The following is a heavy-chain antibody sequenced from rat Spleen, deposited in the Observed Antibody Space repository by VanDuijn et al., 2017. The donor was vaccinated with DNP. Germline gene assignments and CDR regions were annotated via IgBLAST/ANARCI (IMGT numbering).Heavy chain of an antibody. CDR2: ISYAGGST. V-gene: IGHV5-27*01. CDR1: GFTFSNYD. D-gene: IGHD1-7*01. Sequence: EVQLVESGGGLVQPGRSLKLSCAASGFTFSNYDMAWVRQALTKGLELVAYISYAGGSTYHGDSVQGRFPISRDHARSPLYLQMDSLRSEDTATYYCATSSYYGYDYGFAYWGQGTLVTVSS. J-gene: IGHJ3*01. CDR3: ATSSYYGYDYGFAY.